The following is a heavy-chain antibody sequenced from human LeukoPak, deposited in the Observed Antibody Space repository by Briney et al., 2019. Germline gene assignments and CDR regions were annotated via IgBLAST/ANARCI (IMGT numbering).Heavy chain of an antibody. D-gene: IGHD6-6*01. CDR2: INHSGST. CDR1: GGSFSGYY. V-gene: IGHV4-34*01. CDR3: ARGPVLSYFDY. Sequence: PSETLSLTCAVYGGSFSGYYWSWISQPPGKGLEWIGEINHSGSTNYHPSLKSRVTISVDTSKNQFSLKLSSVTAADTAVYYCARGPVLSYFDYWGQGTLVTVSS. J-gene: IGHJ4*02.